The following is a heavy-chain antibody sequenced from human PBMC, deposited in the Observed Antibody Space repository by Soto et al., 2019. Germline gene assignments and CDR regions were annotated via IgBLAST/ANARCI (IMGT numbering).Heavy chain of an antibody. CDR3: ARPGDAYGLDV. V-gene: IGHV4-39*01. J-gene: IGHJ6*02. CDR2: IHSHGGST. CDR1: GASVTSSSYY. Sequence: SETLSLTCSVSGASVTSSSYYWAWIRQPPGKGLEWIASIHSHGGSTYYDPSLRGRVLISVDSSKNHFSLNLSSVTAADTAVYYCARPGDAYGLDVWGQGTTVTVSS. D-gene: IGHD2-21*02.